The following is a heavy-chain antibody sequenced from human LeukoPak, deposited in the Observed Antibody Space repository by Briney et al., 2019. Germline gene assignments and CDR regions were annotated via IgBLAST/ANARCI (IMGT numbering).Heavy chain of an antibody. D-gene: IGHD1-26*01. CDR1: GFTFKSYS. V-gene: IGHV3-48*01. J-gene: IGHJ4*02. CDR2: ISWISRVI. Sequence: PGGSLRLSCAASGFTFKSYSVNWVRQAPGRGPERISYISWISRVIYYADSVKGRYNISRDNAKNSLSLQMNSLSAEDKEVYYCEREKSESYPFDSWGQGTLVIVSS. CDR3: EREKSESYPFDS.